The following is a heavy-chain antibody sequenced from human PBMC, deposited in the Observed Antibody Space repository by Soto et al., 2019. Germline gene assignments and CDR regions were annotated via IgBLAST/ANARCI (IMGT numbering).Heavy chain of an antibody. D-gene: IGHD3-3*01. CDR3: AKDWDYDFWSGTRNWFDP. J-gene: IGHJ5*02. V-gene: IGHV3-23*01. CDR1: GFTFSSYA. CDR2: ISGSGGST. Sequence: EVQLLESGGGLVQPGGSLRLSCAASGFTFSSYAMSWVRQAPGKGLEWVSAISGSGGSTYYADSVKGRFTISRDNSKNTLYLQMNSLRAEDTAVYYCAKDWDYDFWSGTRNWFDPWGQGTLVTVSS.